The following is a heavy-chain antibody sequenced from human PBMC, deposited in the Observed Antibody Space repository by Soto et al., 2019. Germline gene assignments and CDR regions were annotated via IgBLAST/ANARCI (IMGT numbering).Heavy chain of an antibody. Sequence: ASVKVSCKASGYTFTSYAMHWVRQAHGQRLEWMGWINAGNGNKKYSQKFQGRVTITRDTSASTAYMELSSLRSEDTAVYYCARSIVVVTALDYWGQGTLVTVSS. CDR2: INAGNGNK. CDR1: GYTFTSYA. V-gene: IGHV1-3*01. J-gene: IGHJ4*02. CDR3: ARSIVVVTALDY. D-gene: IGHD2-21*02.